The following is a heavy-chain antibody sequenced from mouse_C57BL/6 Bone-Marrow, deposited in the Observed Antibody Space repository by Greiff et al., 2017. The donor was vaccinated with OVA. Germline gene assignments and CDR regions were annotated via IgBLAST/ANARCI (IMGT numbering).Heavy chain of an antibody. Sequence: VQLQQSGPELVKPGDSVKISCKASGYTFTDYYMNWVKQSHGKSLEWIGDINPNNGGTSYNQKFKGKATLTVDKSSSTAYMELRSLTSEDSAVYYCARQRNWDGWYFDVWGTGTTVTVSS. J-gene: IGHJ1*03. CDR2: INPNNGGT. D-gene: IGHD4-1*01. CDR3: ARQRNWDGWYFDV. V-gene: IGHV1-26*01. CDR1: GYTFTDYY.